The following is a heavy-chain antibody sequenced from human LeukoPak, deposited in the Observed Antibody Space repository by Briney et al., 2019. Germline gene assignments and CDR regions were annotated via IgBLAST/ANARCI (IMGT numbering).Heavy chain of an antibody. J-gene: IGHJ5*02. D-gene: IGHD3-22*01. CDR2: ITSSSGTI. CDR3: AKDGSEESYYYDSSDWWFDP. CDR1: GFTFNGYS. Sequence: GGSLRLSCAASGFTFNGYSMNWVRQVPGKGLEWISYITSSSGTIYYADSVKGRFTISRDNAKNSLYLQMNSLRAEDTALYYCAKDGSEESYYYDSSDWWFDPWGQGTLVTVSS. V-gene: IGHV3-48*04.